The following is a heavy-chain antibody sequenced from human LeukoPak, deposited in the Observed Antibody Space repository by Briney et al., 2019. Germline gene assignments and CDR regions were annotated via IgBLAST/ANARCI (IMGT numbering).Heavy chain of an antibody. J-gene: IGHJ4*02. CDR3: ARDRQGRVATIHFDY. CDR1: GGSISSYY. Sequence: PSETLSLTCTVSGGSISSYYWSWIRQPPGKGLEWIGYIYYSGSTNYNPSLKSRVTISVDTSKNQFSLQLNSVTPEDTAVYYCARDRQGRVATIHFDYWGQGTLVTVSS. CDR2: IYYSGST. V-gene: IGHV4-59*12. D-gene: IGHD5-12*01.